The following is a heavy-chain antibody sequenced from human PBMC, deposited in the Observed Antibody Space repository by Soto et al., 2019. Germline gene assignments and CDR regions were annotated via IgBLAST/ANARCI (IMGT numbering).Heavy chain of an antibody. D-gene: IGHD6-13*01. CDR2: IIPIFGTA. CDR1: GGTFTSYY. Sequence: ASVKVSCKASGGTFTSYYMHWVRQAPGQGFEWMGGIIPIFGTANYAQKFQGRVTITADESTSTAYMELSSLRSEDTAVYYCARVSLIAAAGTEAPYYYYGMDVWGQGTTVTSP. V-gene: IGHV1-69*13. J-gene: IGHJ6*02. CDR3: ARVSLIAAAGTEAPYYYYGMDV.